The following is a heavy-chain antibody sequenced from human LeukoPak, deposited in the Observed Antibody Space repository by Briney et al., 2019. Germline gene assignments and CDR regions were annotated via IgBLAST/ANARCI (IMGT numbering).Heavy chain of an antibody. CDR2: IYSGGTT. Sequence: GGSLRLSCAASGFTVSSNYMSWVRQAPGKGLGWVSVIYSGGTTYYADSVKGRFTISRDNSKNTLYLQMNRLRAEDTAVYYCARGVTPDWFDPWGQGTLVTVSS. J-gene: IGHJ5*02. CDR1: GFTVSSNY. CDR3: ARGVTPDWFDP. D-gene: IGHD2-21*02. V-gene: IGHV3-66*01.